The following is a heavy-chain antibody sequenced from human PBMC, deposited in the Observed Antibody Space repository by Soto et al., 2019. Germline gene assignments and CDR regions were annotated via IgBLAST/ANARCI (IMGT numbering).Heavy chain of an antibody. CDR2: ISSSSSYI. D-gene: IGHD6-19*01. CDR1: GFTFSSYS. CDR3: ARREGSSGWPTYFDY. Sequence: GGSLRLSCAASGFTFSSYSMNWVRQAPGKGLEWVSSISSSSSYIYYADSVKGRFTISRDNAKNSLYLQMNSLRAEDTAVYYCARREGSSGWPTYFDYWGQGTLVTVSS. J-gene: IGHJ4*02. V-gene: IGHV3-21*01.